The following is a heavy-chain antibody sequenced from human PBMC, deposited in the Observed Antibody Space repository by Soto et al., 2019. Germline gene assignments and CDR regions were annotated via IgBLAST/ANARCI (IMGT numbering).Heavy chain of an antibody. CDR1: GYTFTGYA. CDR2: INAGNGNT. Sequence: ASVKVSCKASGYTFTGYAMHWVRQAPGQRLEWKGWINAGNGNTSYAQKFQGRVTMTRDTSTSTTYMELSSLTSDDTAVYYCARGYISGWLRNDYWGQGTLVTVSS. D-gene: IGHD6-19*01. J-gene: IGHJ4*02. V-gene: IGHV1-3*01. CDR3: ARGYISGWLRNDY.